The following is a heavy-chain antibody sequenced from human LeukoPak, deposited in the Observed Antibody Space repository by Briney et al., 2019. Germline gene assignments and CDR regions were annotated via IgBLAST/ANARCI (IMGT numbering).Heavy chain of an antibody. CDR1: GYTFTGYY. CDR3: ARGSPIRRRYFDWLPPYGVDV. Sequence: ASVKVSCKASGYTFTGYYMHWVRQAPGQGLEWMGRINPNSGGTNYAQKFQGRVTMTRDTSISTAYMELSRLRSDDTAVYYCARGSPIRRRYFDWLPPYGVDVWGQGTTVTVSS. CDR2: INPNSGGT. J-gene: IGHJ6*02. V-gene: IGHV1-2*06. D-gene: IGHD3-9*01.